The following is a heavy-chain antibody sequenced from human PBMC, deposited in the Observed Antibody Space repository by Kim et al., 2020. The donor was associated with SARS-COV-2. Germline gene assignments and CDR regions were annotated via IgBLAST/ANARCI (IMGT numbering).Heavy chain of an antibody. V-gene: IGHV3-33*06. CDR2: IWYDGSNK. CDR3: AKDVRLGYCSGGSCGRVDY. D-gene: IGHD2-15*01. Sequence: GGSLRLSCAASGFTFSSYGMHWVRQAPGKGLEWVAVIWYDGSNKYYADSVKGRFTISRDNSKNTLYLQMNSLRAEDTAVYYCAKDVRLGYCSGGSCGRVDYWGQGTLVTVSS. CDR1: GFTFSSYG. J-gene: IGHJ4*02.